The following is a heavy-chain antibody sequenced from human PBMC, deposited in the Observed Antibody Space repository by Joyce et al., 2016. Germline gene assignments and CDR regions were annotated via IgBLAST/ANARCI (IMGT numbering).Heavy chain of an antibody. D-gene: IGHD6-13*01. V-gene: IGHV4-39*07. CDR3: SSGYSSRYYMDV. J-gene: IGHJ6*03. Sequence: QLQLQESGPGLVKPSETLSLTCTVSGGSISSSSYYWVWIRQPPGKGLGWIGSFYYSESTYYNPSLKSRVTISVDTSKNQFSLKLSSVTAADTAVYYCSSGYSSRYYMDVWGKGTTVTVSS. CDR1: GGSISSSSYY. CDR2: FYYSEST.